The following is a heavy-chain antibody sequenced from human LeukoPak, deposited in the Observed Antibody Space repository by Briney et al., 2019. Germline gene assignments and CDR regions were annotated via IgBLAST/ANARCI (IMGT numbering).Heavy chain of an antibody. D-gene: IGHD3-10*01. V-gene: IGHV5-51*01. CDR1: GYSFTSYW. J-gene: IGHJ3*02. CDR3: ASLRFGESSRVDAFDI. Sequence: GESLKISCKGSGYSFTSYWIGWVRQMPGKGLEWMGIIYPGDSDTRYSPSFQGQVTISADKSISTAYLQWSSLKASDTAMYFCASLRFGESSRVDAFDIWGQGTMVTVSS. CDR2: IYPGDSDT.